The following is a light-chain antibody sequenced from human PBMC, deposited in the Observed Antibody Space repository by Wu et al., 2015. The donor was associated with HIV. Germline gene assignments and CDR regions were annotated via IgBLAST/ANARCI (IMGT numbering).Light chain of an antibody. CDR3: QQRRYWPQT. CDR1: ERVSNY. J-gene: IGKJ1*01. CDR2: DAS. V-gene: IGKV3-11*01. Sequence: EVVLTQSPDTLSLSPGEKATLSCRASERVSNYVAWYQQKPGQAPRLLIYDASNRATGIPARFSGRGSETDFTLTISSLEPEDFAVYYCQQRRYWPQTFGRGTKVE.